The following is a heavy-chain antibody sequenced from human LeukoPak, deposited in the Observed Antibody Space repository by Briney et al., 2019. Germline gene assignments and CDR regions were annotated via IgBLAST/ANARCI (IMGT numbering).Heavy chain of an antibody. Sequence: SETLSLTCTVSGGSINSRSYFWGWIRQPPGKGLEWIGSIFYSGSTYYNPSLKSRVTISVDTSKNQFSLKLTSVTAADTAVYYCARDSGRYTHTTFNIWGQGTMVTVSS. D-gene: IGHD1-26*01. V-gene: IGHV4-39*07. CDR3: ARDSGRYTHTTFNI. J-gene: IGHJ3*02. CDR1: GGSINSRSYF. CDR2: IFYSGST.